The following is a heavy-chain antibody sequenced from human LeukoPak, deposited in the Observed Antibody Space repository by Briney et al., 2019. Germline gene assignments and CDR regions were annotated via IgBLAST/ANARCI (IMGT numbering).Heavy chain of an antibody. CDR3: AKDRLPDGRWSLDY. D-gene: IGHD6-13*01. CDR2: IYGNGGGI. Sequence: GGSLRLSCAASGFTSSNYYMNWVRQAPGKGLGWVSGIYGNGGGIQYADSVKGRFTISRDNSKNTLYLQMNSLRAEDTALYYCAKDRLPDGRWSLDYWGQGTLVTVSS. J-gene: IGHJ4*02. V-gene: IGHV3-23*01. CDR1: GFTSSNYY.